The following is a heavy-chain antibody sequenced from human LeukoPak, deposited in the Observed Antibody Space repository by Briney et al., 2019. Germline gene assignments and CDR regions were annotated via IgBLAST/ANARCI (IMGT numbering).Heavy chain of an antibody. Sequence: PGGSLRLSCAASGFSFSSYWMHWVRQAPGRGLEWVSRISGSGGSTYYADSVKGRFTISRDNSKNTLYLQMNSLRVEDTALYYCAKDFEAYCGGDCYTHFDLWGRGTLVTVSS. CDR2: ISGSGGST. V-gene: IGHV3-23*01. CDR3: AKDFEAYCGGDCYTHFDL. CDR1: GFSFSSYW. D-gene: IGHD2-21*02. J-gene: IGHJ2*01.